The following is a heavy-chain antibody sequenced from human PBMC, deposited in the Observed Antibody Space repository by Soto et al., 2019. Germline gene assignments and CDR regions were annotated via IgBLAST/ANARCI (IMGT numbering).Heavy chain of an antibody. V-gene: IGHV3-74*01. CDR3: ARDVENDGNYYIDA. D-gene: IGHD1-1*01. CDR2: INSDGSRI. J-gene: IGHJ6*03. Sequence: GGSLRLSCAASGFPFSGYWMHWVRQAPGKGLVWVSRINSDGSRINYADSVKGRFTISRDDAENTLYLQMNSLRDEDTAVYYCARDVENDGNYYIDARGKGTTVTVSS. CDR1: GFPFSGYW.